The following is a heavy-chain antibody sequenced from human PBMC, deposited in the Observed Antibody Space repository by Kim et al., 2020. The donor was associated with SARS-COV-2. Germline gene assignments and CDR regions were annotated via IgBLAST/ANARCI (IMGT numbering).Heavy chain of an antibody. J-gene: IGHJ4*02. D-gene: IGHD5-12*01. Sequence: AYARGLTGRFVVSLDTAVSTAYLEISSLKAEDTAVYYCAREADSGYDFESWGQGTLVTVSS. V-gene: IGHV7-4-1*02. CDR3: AREADSGYDFES.